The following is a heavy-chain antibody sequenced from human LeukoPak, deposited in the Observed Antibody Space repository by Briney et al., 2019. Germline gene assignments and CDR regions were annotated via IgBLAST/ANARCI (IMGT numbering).Heavy chain of an antibody. J-gene: IGHJ6*04. CDR3: ARDRLVATRGQAGAYGMDV. Sequence: GGSLRLSCAASGFTFSDYYMSWIRQAPGKGLEWVSYISSSSSYTNYADSVKGRFTISRDNAKNSLYLQMNSLGAEDTAVYYCARDRLVATRGQAGAYGMDVWGKGTTVTVSS. D-gene: IGHD5-12*01. CDR1: GFTFSDYY. CDR2: ISSSSSYT. V-gene: IGHV3-11*06.